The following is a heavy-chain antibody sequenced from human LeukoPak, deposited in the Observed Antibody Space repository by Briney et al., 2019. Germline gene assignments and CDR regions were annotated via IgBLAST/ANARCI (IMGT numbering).Heavy chain of an antibody. CDR1: GYTFTGYY. V-gene: IGHV1-2*02. D-gene: IGHD3-22*01. Sequence: ASVKVSCKTSGYTFTGYYMHWVRQAPGQGLEWMGWINPNSGGTNYAQKFQGRVTMTRDTSISTAYMELSRLRSDDTAVYYCARGIRPWYYDSSGYQSRGFDYWGQGTLVTVSS. CDR3: ARGIRPWYYDSSGYQSRGFDY. J-gene: IGHJ4*02. CDR2: INPNSGGT.